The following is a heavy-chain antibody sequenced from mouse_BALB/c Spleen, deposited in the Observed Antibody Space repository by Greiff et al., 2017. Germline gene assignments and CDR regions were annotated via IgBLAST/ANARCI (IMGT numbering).Heavy chain of an antibody. CDR1: GYSFTSYW. Sequence: QVQLQQPGAELVRPGASVKLSCKASGYSFTSYWMNWVKQRPGQGLEWIGMIHPSDSDTRLNQKFKDKATLTVDKSSSTAYMQLSSQTSEDSAVYYCARRVYTDDIDYWGQGTTLTVAS. V-gene: IGHV1-74*01. CDR2: IHPSDSDT. J-gene: IGHJ2*01. D-gene: IGHD2-12*01. CDR3: ARRVYTDDIDY.